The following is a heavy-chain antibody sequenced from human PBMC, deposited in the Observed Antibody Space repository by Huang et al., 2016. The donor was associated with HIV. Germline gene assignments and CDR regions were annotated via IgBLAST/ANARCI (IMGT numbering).Heavy chain of an antibody. CDR2: ISYEGSNK. D-gene: IGHD3-16*02. CDR1: GFTFSSYG. Sequence: QVQLVESGGGVVQPGRSLRLSCAASGFTFSSYGMHWVRQAPGKGLEWLAVISYEGSNKYYADSGKGRFTISRDNSKNTLYLQMNSLRAEDTAVYYCAKLIMITFGGVIVPDYYGMDVWGQGTTVTVSS. V-gene: IGHV3-30*18. J-gene: IGHJ6*02. CDR3: AKLIMITFGGVIVPDYYGMDV.